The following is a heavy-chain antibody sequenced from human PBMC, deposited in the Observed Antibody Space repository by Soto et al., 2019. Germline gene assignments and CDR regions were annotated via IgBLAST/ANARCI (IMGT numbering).Heavy chain of an antibody. CDR3: AREISGGDSGYFDL. D-gene: IGHD2-21*02. CDR1: GGTFSSYT. V-gene: IGHV1-69*08. J-gene: IGHJ2*01. Sequence: QVQLVQSGAEVKKPGSSVKVSCKASGGTFSSYTISWVRQAPRQGLEWMGRIIPILGIANYAQKFQGRVTITADKSTSTAYMELSSLRSEDTAVYYCAREISGGDSGYFDLWGRGTLVTVSS. CDR2: IIPILGIA.